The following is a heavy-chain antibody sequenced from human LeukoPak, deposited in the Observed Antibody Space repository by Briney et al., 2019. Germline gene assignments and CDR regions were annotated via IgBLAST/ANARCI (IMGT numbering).Heavy chain of an antibody. CDR3: ARHARQLVGIVHY. CDR2: IYYNGST. V-gene: IGHV4-39*01. J-gene: IGHJ4*02. Sequence: SETLSLTCTVSGGSISSSSYYWGWIRQPPGKGLEWIGSIYYNGSTYYNPSLKSRVTISVDTSKNQFSLKLSSVTAADTAVYYCARHARQLVGIVHYWGQGTLVTVSS. CDR1: GGSISSSSYY. D-gene: IGHD6-6*01.